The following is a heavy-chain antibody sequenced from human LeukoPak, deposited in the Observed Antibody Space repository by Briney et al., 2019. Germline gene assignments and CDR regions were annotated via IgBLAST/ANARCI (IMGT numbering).Heavy chain of an antibody. CDR3: VIDLGDYNDF. CDR2: INTQGTYT. D-gene: IGHD2-15*01. J-gene: IGHJ4*02. Sequence: GGSLRLSCAVSGITFRNYRMHWVRHDPGRGLLWVSRINTQGTYTNYADSVKGRFTISRDNAKNTLYLQMSSLRADDTAVYYCVIDLGDYNDFWGQGTLVTVSS. CDR1: GITFRNYR. V-gene: IGHV3-74*01.